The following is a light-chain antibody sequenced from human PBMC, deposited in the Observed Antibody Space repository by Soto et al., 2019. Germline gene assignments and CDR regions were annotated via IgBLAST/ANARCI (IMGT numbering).Light chain of an antibody. V-gene: IGKV3-20*01. CDR3: QQYGSSTT. Sequence: EIGLTQSPGTLSLSPGERATLSCRASQSASSSYLAWYQQKPGQAPRLLIYGASSRATGIPDRFSGSGSGTDFTLTISRLEPEDFAVYYCQQYGSSTTFGQGTRLEI. J-gene: IGKJ5*01. CDR2: GAS. CDR1: QSASSSY.